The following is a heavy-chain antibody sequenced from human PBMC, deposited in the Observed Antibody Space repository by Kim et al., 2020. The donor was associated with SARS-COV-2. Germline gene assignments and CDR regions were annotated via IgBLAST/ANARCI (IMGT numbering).Heavy chain of an antibody. Sequence: ASVKVSCKASGYTFTSYYMHWVRQAPGQGLEWMGIINPSGGSTSYAQKFQGRVTMTRDTSTSTVYMELSSLRSEDTAVYYCARATVGRYYYDSSGYYYDNWGQGTLVTVSS. D-gene: IGHD3-22*01. CDR3: ARATVGRYYYDSSGYYYDN. CDR2: INPSGGST. J-gene: IGHJ4*02. CDR1: GYTFTSYY. V-gene: IGHV1-46*01.